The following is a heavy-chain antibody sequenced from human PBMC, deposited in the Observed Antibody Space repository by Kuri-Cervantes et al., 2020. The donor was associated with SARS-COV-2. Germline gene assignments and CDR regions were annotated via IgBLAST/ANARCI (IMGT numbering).Heavy chain of an antibody. Sequence: LSLTCAASGFTFSSYAMHWVRQAPGKGLEWVAVISYDGSNKYYADSVKGRFTISRDKSKNTLYLQMNSLRAEDTAVYYCAKVLTAGAFDYWGQGTLVTVS. D-gene: IGHD7-27*01. CDR1: GFTFSSYA. CDR2: ISYDGSNK. J-gene: IGHJ4*02. CDR3: AKVLTAGAFDY. V-gene: IGHV3-30-3*01.